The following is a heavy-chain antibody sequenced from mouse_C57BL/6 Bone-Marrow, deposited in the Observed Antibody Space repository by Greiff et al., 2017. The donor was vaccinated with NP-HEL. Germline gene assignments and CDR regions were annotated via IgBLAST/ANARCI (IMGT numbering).Heavy chain of an antibody. D-gene: IGHD3-2*02. V-gene: IGHV1-69*01. CDR3: ARGGTAQAGFDY. J-gene: IGHJ2*01. Sequence: QVQLQQPGAELVMPGASVKLSCKASGYTFTSYWMHWVKQRPGQGLEWIGEIDPSDSYTNYNQKFKGKSTLTVDKSSSTAYMQRSSLTSEDSAVDDCARGGTAQAGFDYWGQGTTLTVSS. CDR2: IDPSDSYT. CDR1: GYTFTSYW.